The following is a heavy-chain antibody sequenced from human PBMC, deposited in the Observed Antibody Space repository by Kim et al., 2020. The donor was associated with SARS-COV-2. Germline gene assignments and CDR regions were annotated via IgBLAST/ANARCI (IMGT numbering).Heavy chain of an antibody. Sequence: SETLSLTCTVSGGSVSPYYWSWIRQPPGKGLEWITYIYYEGSTNYNPSLNGRVTISIDTSRYQFAMRMRYATAPDSDVYYCVRLAYGDYNEPDAFDIW. J-gene: IGHJ3*02. D-gene: IGHD4-17*01. V-gene: IGHV4-59*08. CDR2: IYYEGST. CDR1: GGSVSPYY. CDR3: VRLAYGDYNEPDAFDI.